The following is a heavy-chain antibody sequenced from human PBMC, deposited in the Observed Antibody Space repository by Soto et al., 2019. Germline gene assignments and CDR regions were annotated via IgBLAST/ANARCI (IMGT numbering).Heavy chain of an antibody. V-gene: IGHV3-11*06. CDR1: GFTFSDYY. CDR3: ARDPWELLGPAFGI. J-gene: IGHJ3*02. CDR2: ISSSSSYT. D-gene: IGHD1-26*01. Sequence: QVQLVESGGGLVKPGGSLRLSCAASGFTFSDYYMSWIRQAPGKGLEWVSYISSSSSYTNYADSVKGRFTISRDNAKNSLYLQMNSLRAEDTAVYYCARDPWELLGPAFGIWGQGTMVTVSS.